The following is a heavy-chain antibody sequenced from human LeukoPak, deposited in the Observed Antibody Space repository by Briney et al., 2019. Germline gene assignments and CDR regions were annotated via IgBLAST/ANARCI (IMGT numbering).Heavy chain of an antibody. J-gene: IGHJ4*02. CDR1: GGSIISYY. V-gene: IGHV4-4*07. CDR3: ARVRVTPYISIDS. CDR2: IYTSGNT. D-gene: IGHD4-23*01. Sequence: SETLSLTCTVSGGSIISYYWSWIRRPAGKGLEWIGRIYTSGNTNYNPSLKSRVTLSVDTSKNQFSLKLNSVTAADTAVYYCARVRVTPYISIDSWGQGTLVTVSS.